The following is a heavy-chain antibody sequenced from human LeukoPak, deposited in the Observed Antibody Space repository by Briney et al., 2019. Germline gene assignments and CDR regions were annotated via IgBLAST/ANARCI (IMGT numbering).Heavy chain of an antibody. D-gene: IGHD3-22*01. J-gene: IGHJ4*02. V-gene: IGHV1-69*05. CDR2: IIPIFGTA. CDR1: XGXXSXYA. CDR3: ARVKAQYDSSGYYS. Sequence: XXAXXGXXSXYAISXVRQAPGQGLEWMGGIIPIFGTANYAQKFQGRVTITTDESTSTAYMELSSLRSEDTAVYYCARVKAQYDSSGYYSWGQGTLVTVSS.